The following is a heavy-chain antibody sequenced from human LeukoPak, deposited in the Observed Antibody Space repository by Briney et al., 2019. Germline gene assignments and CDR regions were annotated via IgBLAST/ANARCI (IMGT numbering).Heavy chain of an antibody. CDR1: GYRFTSYW. J-gene: IGHJ5*02. D-gene: IGHD3-10*01. V-gene: IGHV5-51*01. Sequence: GGSLKISFKGSGYRFTSYWIGWVRQMPGKGLEWMGIIYPGDSDTRYSPSFQGQVTISADKSISTAYLQWSSLKASDTAMYYCARHGLVDPMVRGGWFDPWGQGTLVTVSS. CDR2: IYPGDSDT. CDR3: ARHGLVDPMVRGGWFDP.